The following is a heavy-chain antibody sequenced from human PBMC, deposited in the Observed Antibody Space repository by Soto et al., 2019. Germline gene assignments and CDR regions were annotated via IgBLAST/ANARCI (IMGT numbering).Heavy chain of an antibody. CDR2: INHSGST. V-gene: IGHV4-34*01. CDR1: GGSFSGYY. D-gene: IGHD2-2*01. CDR3: ARGVAYIVVVPAATGRLDY. Sequence: SETLSLTCAVYGGSFSGYYWSWIRQPPGKGLEWIGEINHSGSTNYNPSLKSRVTISVDTSKNQFSLKLSSVTAADTAVYYCARGVAYIVVVPAATGRLDYWGNGTLLTVS. J-gene: IGHJ4*01.